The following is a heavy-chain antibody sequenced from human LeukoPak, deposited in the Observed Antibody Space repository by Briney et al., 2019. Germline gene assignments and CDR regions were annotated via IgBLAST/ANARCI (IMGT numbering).Heavy chain of an antibody. D-gene: IGHD6-19*01. J-gene: IGHJ4*02. Sequence: SETLSLTCTVSVGSISSYYWSWIRQPPGKGLEWIGYIYYSGSTNYNPSLKSRVTISIDTSKNQSSLKLSSVTAADTAVYYCAREESSGWAYDYWGQGTLVTVSS. CDR3: AREESSGWAYDY. V-gene: IGHV4-59*01. CDR1: VGSISSYY. CDR2: IYYSGST.